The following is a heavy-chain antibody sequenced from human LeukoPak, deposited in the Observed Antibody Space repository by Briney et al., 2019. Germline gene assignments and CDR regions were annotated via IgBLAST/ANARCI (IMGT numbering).Heavy chain of an antibody. D-gene: IGHD3-22*01. Sequence: ASVKVSCKASGYTFTGYYMDWVRQAPGQGLEWMGRINPNSGGTNYAQKFQGRVTMTRDTSISTAYMELSRLRSDDTAVYYCARDLFLGYDSHDDPWGQGTLVTVSS. V-gene: IGHV1-2*06. J-gene: IGHJ5*02. CDR3: ARDLFLGYDSHDDP. CDR1: GYTFTGYY. CDR2: INPNSGGT.